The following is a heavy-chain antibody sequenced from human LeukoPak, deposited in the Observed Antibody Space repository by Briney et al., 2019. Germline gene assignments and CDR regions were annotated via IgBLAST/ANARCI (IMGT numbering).Heavy chain of an antibody. CDR3: AKDARTMITFGGVIATYFDY. Sequence: PGGSLRLSCAASGFTFSSYAMSWVRQAPGKGLEWVSAISGSGGSTYYADSVKGRFTISRDNSKNTLYLQMNSLRAEDTAVYYCAKDARTMITFGGVIATYFDYWGQGTLVTVSS. CDR2: ISGSGGST. V-gene: IGHV3-23*01. J-gene: IGHJ4*02. D-gene: IGHD3-16*02. CDR1: GFTFSSYA.